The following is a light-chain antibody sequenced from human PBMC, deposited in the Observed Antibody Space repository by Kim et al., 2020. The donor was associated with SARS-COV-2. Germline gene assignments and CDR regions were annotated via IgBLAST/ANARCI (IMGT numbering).Light chain of an antibody. CDR1: QSINSY. V-gene: IGKV3-11*01. CDR3: QQRTNWPAMYT. CDR2: DAS. Sequence: EIVLTQSPATLSLSPGERATLSCRASQSINSYLAWYQQKPGQAPRLLIYDASNRATGIPARFSGSGSGTDFTLTISSLEPEDFAVYYCQQRTNWPAMYTFGQGTKLEIK. J-gene: IGKJ2*01.